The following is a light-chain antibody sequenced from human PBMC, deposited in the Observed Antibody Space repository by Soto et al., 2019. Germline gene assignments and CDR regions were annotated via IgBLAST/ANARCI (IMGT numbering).Light chain of an antibody. CDR3: SSYTSSITLFV. V-gene: IGLV2-14*03. CDR2: DVS. Sequence: QSVLSQPASLSVSPGQSITVSFTGTSSDVGVYDYVSWYQQHPGKAPKLIIYDVSNRPSGVSDRFSGSKSGNTASLTISGLQAEDAADYYCSSYTSSITLFVFGSGTKVTVL. J-gene: IGLJ1*01. CDR1: SSDVGVYDY.